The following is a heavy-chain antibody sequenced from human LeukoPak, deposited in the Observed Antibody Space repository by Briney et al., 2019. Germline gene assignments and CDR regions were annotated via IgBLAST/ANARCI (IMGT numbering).Heavy chain of an antibody. CDR1: GFTFSIYA. J-gene: IGHJ3*02. Sequence: GGSLRLSCAASGFTFSIYAMTWVRQAPGKGLEWVSHISSSSSTIYYADSVKGRFTISRDNAKNSLYLQMNSLRAEDTAVYYCARGPPYYYDTDDAFDIWGQGTMVTVSS. CDR3: ARGPPYYYDTDDAFDI. D-gene: IGHD3-22*01. V-gene: IGHV3-48*01. CDR2: ISSSSSTI.